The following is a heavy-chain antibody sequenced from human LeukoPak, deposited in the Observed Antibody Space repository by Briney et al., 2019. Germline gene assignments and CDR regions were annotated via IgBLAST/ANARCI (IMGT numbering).Heavy chain of an antibody. CDR1: GASISSYS. V-gene: IGHV4-59*01. Sequence: SETLSLTCTVSGASISSYSGSWVRQPPGKGLEWIGYTYFSGSTNYDPSLKSRVTMSVNTSKNQFSLKLSSLTAADTAVYYCVRGGIVGTTARVPLFDYWGQGTLVTVSS. J-gene: IGHJ4*02. CDR2: TYFSGST. CDR3: VRGGIVGTTARVPLFDY. D-gene: IGHD1-26*01.